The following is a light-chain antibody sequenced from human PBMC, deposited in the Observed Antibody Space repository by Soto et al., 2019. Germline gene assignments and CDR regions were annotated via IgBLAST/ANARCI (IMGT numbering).Light chain of an antibody. CDR1: SSDVGAYNY. CDR2: DVS. V-gene: IGLV2-11*01. CDR3: CSYAGSYTLV. Sequence: QSVLTQPRSVSGSPGQSVTISCTGTSSDVGAYNYVSWYQQHPGKVPKLMIYDVSRRPSGVPDRFSGSKSGNTASLTISGIQADDEADYYCCSYAGSYTLVFGGGTKLTVL. J-gene: IGLJ3*02.